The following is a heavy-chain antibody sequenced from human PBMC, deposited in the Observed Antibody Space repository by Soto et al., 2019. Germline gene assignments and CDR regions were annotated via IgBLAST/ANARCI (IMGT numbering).Heavy chain of an antibody. CDR1: GGSVSSGSYY. D-gene: IGHD3-3*01. Sequence: TLSLTCTVSGGSVSSGSYYWGWIRQPPGKGLEWIGYIYYSGSTNYNPSLKSRVTISVDTSKNQFSLKLSSVTAADTAVYYCARADYDFWSGYRYNWFDPWGQGTLVTVSS. CDR2: IYYSGST. CDR3: ARADYDFWSGYRYNWFDP. V-gene: IGHV4-61*01. J-gene: IGHJ5*02.